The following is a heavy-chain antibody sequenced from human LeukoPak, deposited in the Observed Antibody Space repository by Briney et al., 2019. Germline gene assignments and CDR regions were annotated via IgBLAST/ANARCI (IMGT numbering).Heavy chain of an antibody. V-gene: IGHV1-46*01. D-gene: IGHD2-15*01. CDR2: INPSGGST. Sequence: ASVKVSCKASGYTFTSYYMHWVRQAPGQGFEWMGIINPSGGSTSYTQKFQGRVTMTRDTSTSTVYMELTSLRSEDTAVYYCARGGSGTWFCHDYWGQGTLVTVSS. J-gene: IGHJ4*02. CDR1: GYTFTSYY. CDR3: ARGGSGTWFCHDY.